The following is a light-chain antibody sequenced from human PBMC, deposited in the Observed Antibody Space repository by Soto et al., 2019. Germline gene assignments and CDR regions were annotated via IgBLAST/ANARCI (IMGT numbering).Light chain of an antibody. Sequence: EIGLTQSPGTLSFSPGERATLSCRASQSVSNNYLAWYQQTPGQAPRLLIYGASNRATGIPDRFSGSGSGTDFTLTISRLEPEDFAVYYCQQYGSSGTFGQGTKVDIK. CDR3: QQYGSSGT. V-gene: IGKV3-20*01. CDR1: QSVSNNY. J-gene: IGKJ1*01. CDR2: GAS.